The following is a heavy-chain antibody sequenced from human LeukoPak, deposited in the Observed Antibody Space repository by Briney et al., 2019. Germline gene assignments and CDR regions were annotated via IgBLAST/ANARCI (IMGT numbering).Heavy chain of an antibody. J-gene: IGHJ4*02. CDR2: IKQDGSEK. CDR1: GFTFSSYW. Sequence: GGSLRLSCAASGFTFSSYWMSWVRQAPGKGLEWVANIKQDGSEKHYVDSVKGRFTISRDNAKNSLYLQMNSLRAEDTAVYYCARELYSECGGDCYSNADYWGQGTLVTVSS. V-gene: IGHV3-7*01. CDR3: ARELYSECGGDCYSNADY. D-gene: IGHD2-21*02.